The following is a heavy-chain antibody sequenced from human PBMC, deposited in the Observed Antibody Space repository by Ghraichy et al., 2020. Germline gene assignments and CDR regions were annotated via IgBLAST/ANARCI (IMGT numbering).Heavy chain of an antibody. Sequence: ESLNISCAVSGGSFSGYYCAWIRQPPGKGLEWIGEIHPSGSAHYNPSLRGRVTLSLDTSKSHVSLNLNSVTAADAGVYFCARGLDYYKVGNLWGQGTLVTVS. CDR3: ARGLDYYKVGNL. J-gene: IGHJ5*02. D-gene: IGHD3-22*01. CDR1: GGSFSGYY. V-gene: IGHV4-34*01. CDR2: IHPSGSA.